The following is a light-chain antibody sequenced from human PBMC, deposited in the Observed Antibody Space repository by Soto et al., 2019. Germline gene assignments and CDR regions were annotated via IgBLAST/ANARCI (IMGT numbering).Light chain of an antibody. CDR1: SSNIGNNA. CDR2: YDD. V-gene: IGLV1-36*01. CDR3: AAWDDSLNGVI. J-gene: IGLJ2*01. Sequence: QSVLTQPPSVSEAPRQRVTISCSGSSSNIGNNAVNWYQQLPGKAPKLLIYYDDLLPSGVSDRFSGSKSGTSASLAISGLQSEDEAHYYCAAWDDSLNGVIFGGGTKLTV.